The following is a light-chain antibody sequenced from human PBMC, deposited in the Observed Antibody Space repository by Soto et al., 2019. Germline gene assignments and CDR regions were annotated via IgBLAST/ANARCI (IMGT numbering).Light chain of an antibody. V-gene: IGLV2-14*01. CDR3: SSFTTSTTLV. Sequence: QSVLTQPASASGSPGQSITISCTGTTGDVGAYNYVSWYQQHPGKAPRVMIYEVSYRPSGVSNRFSGSRSGNTASLTISGLQAEDEADYYCSSFTTSTTLVFGTGTKVTVL. CDR1: TGDVGAYNY. J-gene: IGLJ1*01. CDR2: EVS.